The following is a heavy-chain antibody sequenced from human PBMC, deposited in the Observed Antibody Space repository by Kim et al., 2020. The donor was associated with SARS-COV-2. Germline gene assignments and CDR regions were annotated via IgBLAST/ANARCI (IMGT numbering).Heavy chain of an antibody. Sequence: GGSLRLSCAASGFTFSHDWMTWVRQAPGKGLEWVANINQDGSESYYVDSVKGRFTISRDNAKNSLYLQMNSLRVEDTAVYYCARSEFGDSYWGQGTLVSVSS. CDR3: ARSEFGDSY. J-gene: IGHJ4*02. CDR2: INQDGSES. V-gene: IGHV3-7*01. D-gene: IGHD3-10*01. CDR1: GFTFSHDW.